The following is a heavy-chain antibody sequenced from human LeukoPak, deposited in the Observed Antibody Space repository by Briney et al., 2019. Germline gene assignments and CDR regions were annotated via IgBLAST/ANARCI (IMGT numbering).Heavy chain of an antibody. Sequence: PGGSLRLSCAASGFIFSSYAMSWVRQAPGKGLEWVSAISGSGVSTYYADSVKGRFTISRDNAKNTLYLQMNSLRAEDTAVYYCARAGRGLRYFDWLTYDYWGQGTLVTVSS. CDR3: ARAGRGLRYFDWLTYDY. D-gene: IGHD3-9*01. CDR2: ISGSGVST. V-gene: IGHV3-23*01. CDR1: GFIFSSYA. J-gene: IGHJ4*02.